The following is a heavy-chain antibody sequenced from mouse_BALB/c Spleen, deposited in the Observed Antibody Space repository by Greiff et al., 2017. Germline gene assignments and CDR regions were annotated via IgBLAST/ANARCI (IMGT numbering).Heavy chain of an antibody. CDR1: GYTFTSYS. CDR3: ARWGEWLAY. CDR2: INPSSGYT. J-gene: IGHJ3*01. Sequence: QVHVKQSAADLARPGASVKMSCKASGYTFTSYSMHWVKQRPGQGLEWIGYINPSSGYTEYNQKFKDKTTLTADKSSSTAYMQLSSLTSEDSAVYYCARWGEWLAYWGQGTLVTVSA. V-gene: IGHV1-4*02.